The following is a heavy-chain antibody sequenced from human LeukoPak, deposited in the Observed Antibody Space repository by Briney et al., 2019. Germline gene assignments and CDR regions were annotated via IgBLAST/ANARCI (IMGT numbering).Heavy chain of an antibody. Sequence: PSETLSLTCAVSGYSISSGYYWGWIRQPPGKGLEWIGSIYHSGSTYYNPSLKSRVTISVDTSKNQFSLKLSSVTAADTAVYYCARLRWLQLGYPFDIWGQGTMVTVSS. D-gene: IGHD5-24*01. CDR1: GYSISSGYY. J-gene: IGHJ3*02. CDR2: IYHSGST. V-gene: IGHV4-38-2*01. CDR3: ARLRWLQLGYPFDI.